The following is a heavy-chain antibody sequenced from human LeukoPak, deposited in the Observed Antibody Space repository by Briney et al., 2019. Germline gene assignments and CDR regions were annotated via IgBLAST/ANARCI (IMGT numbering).Heavy chain of an antibody. D-gene: IGHD3-3*01. Sequence: SQTLSLTCAVSGGSISSGGYSWSWIRQPPGKGLEWIGYIYHSGSTYYNPSLKRRVTISVDRSKNQFSLKLSSVTAADTAVYYCARGLYYDFWSGYPYFDYWGQGTLVTVSS. CDR2: IYHSGST. CDR3: ARGLYYDFWSGYPYFDY. V-gene: IGHV4-30-2*01. CDR1: GGSISSGGYS. J-gene: IGHJ4*02.